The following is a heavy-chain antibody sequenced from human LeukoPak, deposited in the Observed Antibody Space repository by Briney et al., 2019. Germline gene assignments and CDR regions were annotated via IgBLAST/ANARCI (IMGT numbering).Heavy chain of an antibody. J-gene: IGHJ6*03. CDR3: ARQTYYYYYMDV. CDR1: GGSISSSSYY. V-gene: IGHV4-39*01. Sequence: SETLSLTCTVSGGSISSSSYYWGWIRQPPGKGLEWIGSIYYSGSTYYNPSLKSRVTISVDTSKNQFSLKLSSVTAADTAVYYCARQTYYYYYMDVWGKGTTVTISS. CDR2: IYYSGST.